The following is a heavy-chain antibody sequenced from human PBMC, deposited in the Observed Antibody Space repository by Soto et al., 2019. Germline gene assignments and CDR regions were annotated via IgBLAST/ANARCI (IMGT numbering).Heavy chain of an antibody. V-gene: IGHV3-13*01. CDR3: ARDRVYGSGSYYDY. Sequence: GGSLRLSCAASGFTLSSYDMHWVRQATGKGLEWVSAIGTAGDTYYPGSVKGRFTISRENAKNSLYLQMNSLRAGDTAVYYCARDRVYGSGSYYDYWGQGTLVTVSS. CDR1: GFTLSSYD. CDR2: IGTAGDT. J-gene: IGHJ4*02. D-gene: IGHD3-10*01.